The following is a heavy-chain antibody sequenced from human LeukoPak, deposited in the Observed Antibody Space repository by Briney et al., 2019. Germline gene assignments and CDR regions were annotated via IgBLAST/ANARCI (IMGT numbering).Heavy chain of an antibody. V-gene: IGHV4-38-2*02. CDR3: VRIYGDYIMY. D-gene: IGHD4-17*01. Sequence: PSETLSLTCTVSGYSISNGYYWGWVRQPPGKGLEWIGSIYHSGSTYYNPSLKSRVTISVDTSKNQFSLRLKSVTAADTAVYYCVRIYGDYIMYWGQGTLLTVSS. CDR1: GYSISNGYY. J-gene: IGHJ4*02. CDR2: IYHSGST.